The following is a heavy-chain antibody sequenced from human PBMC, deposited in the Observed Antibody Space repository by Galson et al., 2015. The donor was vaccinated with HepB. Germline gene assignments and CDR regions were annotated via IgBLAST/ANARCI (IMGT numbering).Heavy chain of an antibody. CDR1: GFTFSSYG. V-gene: IGHV3-30*02. CDR3: ASIAAAGRRFDP. D-gene: IGHD6-13*01. CDR2: IRYDGSNK. Sequence: SLRLSCAASGFTFSSYGMHWVRQAPGKGLEWVAFIRYDGSNKYYADSVKGRFTISRDNSKNTLYLQMNSLRAEDTAVYYCASIAAAGRRFDPWGQGTLVTVSS. J-gene: IGHJ5*02.